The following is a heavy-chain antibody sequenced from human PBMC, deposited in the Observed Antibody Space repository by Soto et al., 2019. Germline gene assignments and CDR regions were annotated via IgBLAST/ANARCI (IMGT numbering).Heavy chain of an antibody. CDR3: ARGVLY. J-gene: IGHJ4*02. CDR2: IFYSGTT. V-gene: IGHV4-31*03. D-gene: IGHD1-1*01. CDR1: GGSISSGGYF. Sequence: QVQLQESGPGLVKPSQTLSLTCTVSGGSISSGGYFWSWIRQPPGKGLEWIGNIFYSGTTYYNPSLKSRVTISVDTSKNQFSLKVSSVTDGDTAVYFCARGVLYWGQGTLVTVSS.